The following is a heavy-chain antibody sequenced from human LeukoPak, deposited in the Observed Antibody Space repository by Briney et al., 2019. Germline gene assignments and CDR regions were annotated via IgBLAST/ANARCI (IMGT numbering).Heavy chain of an antibody. V-gene: IGHV3-23*01. CDR1: GFTFSSYA. J-gene: IGHJ3*02. Sequence: GGSLRLSCSASGFTFSSYAMSWVRQAPGKGLEWVSAISGSGGSTYYADSVKGRFTISRDNSKNTLYLQMNSLRAEDTAVYYCAKGYDRSGSLGAFGIWGQGTMVTVSS. D-gene: IGHD3-22*01. CDR2: ISGSGGST. CDR3: AKGYDRSGSLGAFGI.